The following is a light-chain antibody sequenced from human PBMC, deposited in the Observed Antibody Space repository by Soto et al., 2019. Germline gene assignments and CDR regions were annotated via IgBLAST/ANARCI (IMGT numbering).Light chain of an antibody. CDR3: QQRSNWPMYT. CDR2: DAS. V-gene: IGKV3-11*01. CDR1: QSVSSY. J-gene: IGKJ2*01. Sequence: EIVLTQSPATLSLSPGERATLSCRASQSVSSYLAWYQQKPGQAPRLLIYDASNRATGIPARFSGSGSGTDFTLTISRLEPEAFAVYYCQQRSNWPMYTFGQGTKLEIK.